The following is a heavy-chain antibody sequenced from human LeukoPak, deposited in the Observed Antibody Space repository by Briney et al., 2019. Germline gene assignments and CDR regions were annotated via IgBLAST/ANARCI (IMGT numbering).Heavy chain of an antibody. D-gene: IGHD2-15*01. CDR2: MNPNSGHT. CDR1: GYIFTTLD. CDR3: ARVAGSPDF. V-gene: IGHV1-8*03. Sequence: ASVTVSCKASGYIFTTLDINWVRQATGQGLEWLGWMNPNSGHTGFALKFQGRLSLTRNTSISTAYMELTSLRSEDTAVYYCARVAGSPDFWGQGTLVTVSS. J-gene: IGHJ4*02.